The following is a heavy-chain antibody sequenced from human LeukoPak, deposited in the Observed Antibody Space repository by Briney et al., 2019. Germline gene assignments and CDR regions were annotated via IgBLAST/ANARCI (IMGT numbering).Heavy chain of an antibody. V-gene: IGHV3-48*03. CDR2: ISSSGSTI. D-gene: IGHD2-2*01. Sequence: GGSLRLSCAASGFTFSSYEMNWVRQAPGKGLEWVSYISSSGSTIYYADSVKGRFTISRDNAKNSLYLQMNSLRAEDTAVYYCARDTGFPQAGTSCYWDWGQGTLVTVSS. J-gene: IGHJ4*02. CDR1: GFTFSSYE. CDR3: ARDTGFPQAGTSCYWD.